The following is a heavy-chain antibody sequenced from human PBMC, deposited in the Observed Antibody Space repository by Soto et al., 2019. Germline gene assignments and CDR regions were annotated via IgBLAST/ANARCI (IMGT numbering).Heavy chain of an antibody. CDR3: ARHLYRAAADY. D-gene: IGHD2-2*02. J-gene: IGHJ4*02. Sequence: QVQLVQSGAEVKKPGSSVKVSCKASGGTFSSYTISWVRQAPGQGLEWMGRIIPILGIANYAQKFQGRVTITADKATSTAYMELSSLRSEDTAVYYCARHLYRAAADYWGQGTLVTVSS. CDR2: IIPILGIA. CDR1: GGTFSSYT. V-gene: IGHV1-69*02.